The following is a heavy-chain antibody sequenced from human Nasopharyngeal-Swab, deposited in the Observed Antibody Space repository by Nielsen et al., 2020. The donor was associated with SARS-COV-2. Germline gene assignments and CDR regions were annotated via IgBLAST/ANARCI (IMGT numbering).Heavy chain of an antibody. CDR3: ARGNSGWSLNYYYYGMDV. V-gene: IGHV3-53*01. CDR2: IYGGGST. CDR1: GFTVSSNY. D-gene: IGHD6-19*01. Sequence: ETLSLTCAASGFTVSSNYMSWVRQAPGKGLEWVSLIYGGGSTYYADSVKGRFTISRDNSKNTLYLHMNSLRADDTAVYYCARGNSGWSLNYYYYGMDVWGQGTTVTVSS. J-gene: IGHJ6*02.